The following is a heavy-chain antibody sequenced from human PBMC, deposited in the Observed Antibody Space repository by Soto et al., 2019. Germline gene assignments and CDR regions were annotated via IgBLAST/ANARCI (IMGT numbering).Heavy chain of an antibody. CDR3: ATASAGRGPFDP. V-gene: IGHV4-59*12. CDR1: RGSFGTNY. D-gene: IGHD3-10*01. J-gene: IGHJ5*02. CDR2: TYHTGST. Sequence: AXDTLSVPWTLSRGSFGTNYSSLIIQAPGKGLELIGYTYHTGSTKYEPSLKSRATISVATSKNQFSLTLNSAAAADTAVYYCATASAGRGPFDPWGQGILVTVCS.